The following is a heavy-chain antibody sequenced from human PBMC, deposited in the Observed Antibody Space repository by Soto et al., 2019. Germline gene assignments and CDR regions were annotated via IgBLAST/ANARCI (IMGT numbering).Heavy chain of an antibody. CDR1: GFTFSRYG. D-gene: IGHD3-10*01. V-gene: IGHV3-33*01. Sequence: QVQLVESGGGVVQPGRSLRLSCAASGFTFSRYGMHWVRQAPGKGLEWVAVIWYDGSNKYYADSVKGRFTISRDNSKNTLYLQMNSLRAEDTAVYYCASEGSGDHDLHYWGQGTLVTVSS. CDR2: IWYDGSNK. J-gene: IGHJ4*02. CDR3: ASEGSGDHDLHY.